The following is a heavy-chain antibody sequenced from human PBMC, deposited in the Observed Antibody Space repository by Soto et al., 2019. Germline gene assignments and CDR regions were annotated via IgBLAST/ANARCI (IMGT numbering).Heavy chain of an antibody. D-gene: IGHD3-22*01. CDR1: GYTFITYA. V-gene: IGHV1-3*01. CDR2: IDAGNGNT. CDR3: ARDRHYYDSSGSSYDFDY. Sequence: QVQLVQSGAEVKMPGASVKVSCKASGYTFITYAVHWVRQAPGQRLEWMGRIDAGNGNTRYSQTFQGRVTITRDTSASTVYMELSSLNSEDTAVFYCARDRHYYDSSGSSYDFDYWGQGTLVTVSS. J-gene: IGHJ4*02.